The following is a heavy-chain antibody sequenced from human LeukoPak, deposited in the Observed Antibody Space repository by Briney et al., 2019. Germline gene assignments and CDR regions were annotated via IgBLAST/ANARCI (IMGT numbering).Heavy chain of an antibody. CDR3: ARGISPSISGALKF. V-gene: IGHV3-30*04. CDR2: MSPDGNQK. Sequence: GGSLRLSCAASGFTFTTFVMHWVRQAPGKGLEWVTVMSPDGNQKYYADSVKGRFTISRDTSNNTLYLEMHSLTLEDTAVYFCARGISPSISGALKFWGQGTLVAVSS. D-gene: IGHD2-21*01. J-gene: IGHJ4*02. CDR1: GFTFTTFV.